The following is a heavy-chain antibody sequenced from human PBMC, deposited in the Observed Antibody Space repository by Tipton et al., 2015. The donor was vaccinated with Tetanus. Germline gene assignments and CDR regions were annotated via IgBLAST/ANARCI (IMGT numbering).Heavy chain of an antibody. CDR1: GYTFNTFG. D-gene: IGHD2-2*01. V-gene: IGHV1-18*01. Sequence: QLVQSGAEVKKPGASVKVSCKASGYTFNTFGISWVRQAPGQGLEWIGWISVYNGNTNYGQNVQGRVTMTTDTPTSTAYMELRSLRSDDTAVYYCARVPTNPLAVDRPTDYWGQGTPVTVSS. CDR2: ISVYNGNT. J-gene: IGHJ4*02. CDR3: ARVPTNPLAVDRPTDY.